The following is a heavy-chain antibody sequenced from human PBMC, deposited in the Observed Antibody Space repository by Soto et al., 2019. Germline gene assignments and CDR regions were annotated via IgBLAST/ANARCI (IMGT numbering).Heavy chain of an antibody. J-gene: IGHJ4*02. V-gene: IGHV4-30-4*01. CDR2: IYYSGST. Sequence: QVQLQESGPGLVKPSQTLSLTCTVSGGSISSGDYYWSWIRQPPGKGLEWIGYIYYSGSTYYNPSLKSRVTISVDTSKNQVSLKLSSVTAADTAVYYCARLPPFARYSSSPDYWGQGTLVTVSS. D-gene: IGHD6-13*01. CDR1: GGSISSGDYY. CDR3: ARLPPFARYSSSPDY.